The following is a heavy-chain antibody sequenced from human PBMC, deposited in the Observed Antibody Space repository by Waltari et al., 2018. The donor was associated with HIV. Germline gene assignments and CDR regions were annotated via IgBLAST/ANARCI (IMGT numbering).Heavy chain of an antibody. CDR2: INHSGST. Sequence: ETLSLTCAVYGGSFSGYYWSWIRQPPGKGLEWIGEINHSGSTNYNPSLKSRVTISVDTSKNQFSLKLSSVTAADTAVYYCARRSCSSTSCYARARGGMDVWGQGTTVTVSS. CDR1: GGSFSGYY. V-gene: IGHV4-34*01. D-gene: IGHD2-2*01. J-gene: IGHJ6*02. CDR3: ARRSCSSTSCYARARGGMDV.